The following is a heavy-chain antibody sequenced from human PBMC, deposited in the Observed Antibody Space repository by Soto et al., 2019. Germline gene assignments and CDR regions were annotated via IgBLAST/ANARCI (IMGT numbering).Heavy chain of an antibody. CDR1: GFSLSTSGMC. V-gene: IGHV2-70*11. D-gene: IGHD6-13*01. CDR3: ARSYSNHYGMDV. J-gene: IGHJ6*02. CDR2: IDWEDDK. Sequence: SGPTLVNPTQTLTPTCTFSGFSLSTSGMCVSWIRQPPGKALEWLARIDWEDDKYYSTSLKTRLTISKDTSKNQVVLTMTNIDPVDTATYYCARSYSNHYGMDVWGQGTTVTVSS.